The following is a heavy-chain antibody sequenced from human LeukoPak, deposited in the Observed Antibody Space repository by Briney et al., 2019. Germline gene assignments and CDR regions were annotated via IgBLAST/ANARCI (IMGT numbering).Heavy chain of an antibody. CDR3: ASGRTNYPYFDY. CDR1: GFTFSSYG. J-gene: IGHJ4*02. CDR2: IWYDGSNK. V-gene: IGHV3-33*01. Sequence: GGSLRLSCAASGFTFSSYGMHRVRQAPGKGLEWVAFIWYDGSNKYYAASVEGRFTISRDNSKNTLYLQMNSLRAEDTAVYYCASGRTNYPYFDYWGQGTLVTVSS. D-gene: IGHD1-7*01.